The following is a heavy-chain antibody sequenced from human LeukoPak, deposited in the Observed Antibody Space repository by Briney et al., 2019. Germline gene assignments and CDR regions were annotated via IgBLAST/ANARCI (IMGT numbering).Heavy chain of an antibody. CDR1: GFTFSSYG. CDR3: AKDHIAAAGTLQH. V-gene: IGHV3-30*18. J-gene: IGHJ1*01. D-gene: IGHD6-13*01. Sequence: GGSLRLSCAASGFTFSSYGMHWVRQAPGKGLEWVAVISYDGSNKYYADSVKGRFTISRDNSKNTLYLQMNSLRAEDTAVYYCAKDHIAAAGTLQHWGQGTLVTVTS. CDR2: ISYDGSNK.